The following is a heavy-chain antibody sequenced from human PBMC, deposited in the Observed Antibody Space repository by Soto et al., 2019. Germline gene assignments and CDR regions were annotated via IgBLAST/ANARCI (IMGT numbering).Heavy chain of an antibody. V-gene: IGHV3-53*01. CDR2: IYSGGNT. J-gene: IGHJ6*02. Sequence: WGSLGRSCSASWFIFSSTYMSWVRQTPGKGLESVSVIYSGGNTYYADSVKGRFTISRDNSKNTLYLQMNSLTAEDTAVYYCARDDYGLDVWGQGTTVTVSS. CDR1: WFIFSSTY. CDR3: ARDDYGLDV.